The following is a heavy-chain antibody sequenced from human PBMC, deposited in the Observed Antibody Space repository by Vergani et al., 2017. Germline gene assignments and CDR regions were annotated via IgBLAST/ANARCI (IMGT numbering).Heavy chain of an antibody. J-gene: IGHJ5*02. V-gene: IGHV4-39*07. CDR3: ARDEMRWYHEGKNWFDP. CDR2: IYTSGST. D-gene: IGHD6-13*01. CDR1: GGSISSSSYY. Sequence: QLQLQESGPGLVKPSETLSLTCTVSGGSISSSSYYWGWIRQPPGKGLEWIGSIYTSGSTNYNPSLKSRVTMSVDTSKNQFSLKLSSVTAADTAVYYCARDEMRWYHEGKNWFDPWGQGTLVTVSS.